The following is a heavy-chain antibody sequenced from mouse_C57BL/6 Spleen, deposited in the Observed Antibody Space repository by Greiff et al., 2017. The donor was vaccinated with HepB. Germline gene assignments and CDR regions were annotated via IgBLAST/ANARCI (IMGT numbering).Heavy chain of an antibody. CDR1: GYTFTCYD. V-gene: IGHV1-85*01. CDR2: IYPRDGST. Sequence: QVQLQQSGPELVKPGASVKLSCKASGYTFTCYDINWVKQRPGQGLEWIGWIYPRDGSTKYNEKFKGKATLTVDTSSSTAYMKLHSLTSEDSAVYFCARSGYYGSSYNVDYWGQGTTLTVSS. J-gene: IGHJ2*01. CDR3: ARSGYYGSSYNVDY. D-gene: IGHD1-1*01.